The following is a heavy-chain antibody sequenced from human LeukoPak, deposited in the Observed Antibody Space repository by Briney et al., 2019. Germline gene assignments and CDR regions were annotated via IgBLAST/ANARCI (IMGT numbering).Heavy chain of an antibody. D-gene: IGHD6-6*01. CDR1: GDSVSGNSVA. CDR2: TYYRSKWYN. Sequence: SQTLSLTCAISGDSVSGNSVAWNWIRQSPSRGLEWLGRTYYRSKWYNDYAVTVKGRITINPDTSKNQFSLQLNSVTPEDTAVYYCARQGAYSSSSDYWGQGTLVTVSS. J-gene: IGHJ4*02. V-gene: IGHV6-1*01. CDR3: ARQGAYSSSSDY.